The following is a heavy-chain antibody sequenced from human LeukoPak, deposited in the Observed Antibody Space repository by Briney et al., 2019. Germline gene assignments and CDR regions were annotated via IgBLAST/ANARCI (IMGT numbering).Heavy chain of an antibody. CDR2: ISSGGDII. Sequence: GGSLRLSCAASGFTFTDHYMSWVRQAPGKGLEWVSYISSGGDIIYYADSVKGRFTVSRDNAKNSLYLQMNSLRAEDTAVYYCARPTVDTAMVDYWGQGTLVTVSS. CDR3: ARPTVDTAMVDY. CDR1: GFTFTDHY. D-gene: IGHD5-18*01. V-gene: IGHV3-11*04. J-gene: IGHJ4*02.